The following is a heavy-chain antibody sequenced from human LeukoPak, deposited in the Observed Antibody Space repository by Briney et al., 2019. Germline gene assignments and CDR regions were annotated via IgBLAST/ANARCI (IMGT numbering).Heavy chain of an antibody. V-gene: IGHV1-18*01. Sequence: ASVKVSCKASGYTFTSYGISWVRQAPGQGLEWMGWIIAYNGNTNYAQKLQGGVTMTTDTSTSTAYMELRSLRSDDTAVYYCARVTCYYGSGSYYADYWGQGTLVTVSS. J-gene: IGHJ4*02. CDR3: ARVTCYYGSGSYYADY. CDR2: IIAYNGNT. D-gene: IGHD3-10*01. CDR1: GYTFTSYG.